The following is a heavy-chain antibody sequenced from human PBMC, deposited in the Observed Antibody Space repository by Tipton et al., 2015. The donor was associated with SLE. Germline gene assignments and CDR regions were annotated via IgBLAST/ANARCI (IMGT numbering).Heavy chain of an antibody. V-gene: IGHV4-39*07. D-gene: IGHD3-3*01. CDR2: IYYSGST. J-gene: IGHJ5*02. Sequence: TLSLTCTVSGASISSNIYYWGWIRQPPGKGLEWIGSIYYSGSTYYNPSLKSRVTISVDTSKNQFSLKLSSVTAADTAVYYCARHKDFLEWLSSANWFDPWGQGTLVTVSS. CDR1: GASISSNIYY. CDR3: ARHKDFLEWLSSANWFDP.